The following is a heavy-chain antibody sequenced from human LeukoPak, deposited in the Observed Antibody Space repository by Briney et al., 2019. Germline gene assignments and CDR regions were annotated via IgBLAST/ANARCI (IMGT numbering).Heavy chain of an antibody. Sequence: GGSLRLSCAASGFTFSSYEMNWVRQAPGKGLEWVSSISSSSSYISYADSVKGRFTISRDNAKNSLYLQMNSLRAEDTAVYYCARDAADLAVAFDYWGQGTLVTVSS. D-gene: IGHD6-19*01. J-gene: IGHJ4*02. V-gene: IGHV3-21*01. CDR2: ISSSSSYI. CDR1: GFTFSSYE. CDR3: ARDAADLAVAFDY.